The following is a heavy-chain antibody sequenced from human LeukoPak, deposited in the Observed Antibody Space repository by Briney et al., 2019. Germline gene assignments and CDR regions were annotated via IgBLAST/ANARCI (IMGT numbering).Heavy chain of an antibody. CDR3: AKAPVTSCRGAFCYPFDY. V-gene: IGHV3-23*01. D-gene: IGHD2-15*01. J-gene: IGHJ4*02. CDR2: ISGNGGST. CDR1: GFTFSSYA. Sequence: GGSLRLSCAASGFTFSSYAMSWVRQAPGKGLEWVSAISGNGGSTYYADSVKGRFTISRDTSRSTLYLQMNSLRAEDAAVYYCAKAPVTSCRGAFCYPFDYWGQGTLVTVSS.